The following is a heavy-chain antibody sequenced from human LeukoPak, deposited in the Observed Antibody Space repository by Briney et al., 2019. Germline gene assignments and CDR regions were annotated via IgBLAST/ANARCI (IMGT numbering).Heavy chain of an antibody. V-gene: IGHV3-7*01. J-gene: IGHJ4*02. Sequence: PGGSLRLSCAAAGFTFSRYWMSWVRQAAGKGLEWVANIKQDGSEKYYVGSVKGRFTISRDNAKNSLYLQMNSLRAEDTAVYYCARGSSGRQGYWGQGTLVTVSS. CDR3: ARGSSGRQGY. CDR1: GFTFSRYW. CDR2: IKQDGSEK. D-gene: IGHD2-15*01.